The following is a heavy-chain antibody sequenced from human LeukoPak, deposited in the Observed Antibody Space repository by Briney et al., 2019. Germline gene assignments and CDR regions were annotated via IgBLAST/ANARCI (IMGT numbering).Heavy chain of an antibody. CDR2: ISWDGGST. J-gene: IGHJ3*02. Sequence: GGSLRLSCAASGFTFDDYTMHWVRQAPGKGLEWVSLISWDGGSTYYADSVKGRFTISRDNSKNSLYPQMNSLRTEDTALYYCARTNWNYAFDIWGQGTMVTVSS. D-gene: IGHD1-7*01. CDR3: ARTNWNYAFDI. V-gene: IGHV3-43*01. CDR1: GFTFDDYT.